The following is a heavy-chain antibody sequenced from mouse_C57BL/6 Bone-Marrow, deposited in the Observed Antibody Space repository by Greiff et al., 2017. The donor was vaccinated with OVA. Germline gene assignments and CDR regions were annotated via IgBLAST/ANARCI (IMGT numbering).Heavy chain of an antibody. CDR3: TRPSTVVATGYCDV. Sequence: EVQLQQSGTVLARPGASVKMSCKTSGYTFTSYWMHWVKQRPGQGLEWIGAIYPGNSDTSYNQKFKGKAKLTAVTSASTAYMELSSLTNEDSAVYYGTRPSTVVATGYCDVWGTGTTVTVSS. CDR1: GYTFTSYW. CDR2: IYPGNSDT. D-gene: IGHD1-1*01. J-gene: IGHJ1*03. V-gene: IGHV1-5*01.